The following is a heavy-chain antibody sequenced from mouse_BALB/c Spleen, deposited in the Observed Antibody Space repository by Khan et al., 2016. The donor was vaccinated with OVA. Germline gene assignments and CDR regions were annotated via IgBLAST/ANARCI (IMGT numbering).Heavy chain of an antibody. J-gene: IGHJ2*01. Sequence: QVQLMESGPGLVAPSQSLSITCTVSGFSLTSYGVHWVRQPPGKGLEWLGVIWAGGSTNYNSALMSRLNITKDNSKSHVFFKMNSLQTDDTAMNYCASVYDIWGQGTTLTVSS. V-gene: IGHV2-9*02. CDR2: IWAGGST. D-gene: IGHD2-3*01. CDR3: ASVYDI. CDR1: GFSLTSYG.